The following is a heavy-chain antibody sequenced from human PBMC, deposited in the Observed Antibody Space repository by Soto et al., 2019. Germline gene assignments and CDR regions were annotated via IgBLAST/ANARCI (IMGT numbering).Heavy chain of an antibody. CDR2: ISSSSSYI. D-gene: IGHD3-10*01. CDR3: ARDLELGIVRGVIVTYYGMDV. Sequence: LRLSCAASGFTFSSYSMNWVRQAPGKGLEWVSSISSSSSYIYYADSVKGRFTISRDNAKNSLYLQMNSLRAEDTAVYYCARDLELGIVRGVIVTYYGMDVWGQGTTVTVSS. V-gene: IGHV3-21*01. J-gene: IGHJ6*02. CDR1: GFTFSSYS.